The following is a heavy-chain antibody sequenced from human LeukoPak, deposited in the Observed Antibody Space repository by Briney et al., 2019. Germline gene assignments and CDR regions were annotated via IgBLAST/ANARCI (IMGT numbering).Heavy chain of an antibody. CDR1: GGSINSGGYY. J-gene: IGHJ3*02. CDR3: AREPPCSGGSCYSLRSPSPPDAFDI. V-gene: IGHV4-31*03. Sequence: PSQTLSLTCTVSGGSINSGGYYWSWIRQHPGKGLEWIGYIYYSGSTYYNPSLKSRVTISVDTSKNQFSLKLSSVTAADTAVYYCAREPPCSGGSCYSLRSPSPPDAFDIWGQGTMVTVSS. CDR2: IYYSGST. D-gene: IGHD2-15*01.